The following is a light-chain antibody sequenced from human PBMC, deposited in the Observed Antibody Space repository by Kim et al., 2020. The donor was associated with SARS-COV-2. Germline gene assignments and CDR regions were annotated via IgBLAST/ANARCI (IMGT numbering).Light chain of an antibody. V-gene: IGKV1D-12*01. CDR1: QGVGSW. Sequence: DIQMTQSPSSVSASVGDRVTINCRASQGVGSWISWYQQKPGKAPKLLIYSTSTLQGGVPLRFSGSGSGTYFILTISSLQPEDFATYYCQQTNTFPYTFGQGTKLEI. CDR3: QQTNTFPYT. J-gene: IGKJ2*01. CDR2: STS.